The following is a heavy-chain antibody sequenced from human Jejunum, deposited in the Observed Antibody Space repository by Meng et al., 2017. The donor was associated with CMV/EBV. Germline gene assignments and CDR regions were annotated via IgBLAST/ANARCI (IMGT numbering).Heavy chain of an antibody. V-gene: IGHV3-7*01. CDR2: IKPDANEK. Sequence: CAASGFSFTRSWMRWLRQVPGKGMEWVANIKPDANEKYYGDAVEGRFTISRDNAKNSLFLKMDSLRAEDTAVYYCARDGSGWSAFWGQGTRVTVSS. CDR3: ARDGSGWSAF. J-gene: IGHJ4*02. D-gene: IGHD6-19*01. CDR1: GFSFTRSW.